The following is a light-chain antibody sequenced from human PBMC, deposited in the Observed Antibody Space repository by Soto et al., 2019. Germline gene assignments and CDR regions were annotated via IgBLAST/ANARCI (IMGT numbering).Light chain of an antibody. CDR1: SSDVDGYNY. CDR2: DVS. V-gene: IGLV2-14*01. Sequence: QSALTQPASVSGSPGQSITISCTGTSSDVDGYNYVSWYQQHPGKAPKLMIYDVSNRPSGVSNRFSGSKSGNTASLTISGLQAEDEADYYCSSHTSSSTLVFGGGTKVTVL. J-gene: IGLJ3*02. CDR3: SSHTSSSTLV.